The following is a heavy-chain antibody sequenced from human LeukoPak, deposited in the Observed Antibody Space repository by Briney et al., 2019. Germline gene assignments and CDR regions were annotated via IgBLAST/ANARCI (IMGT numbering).Heavy chain of an antibody. CDR1: GGSISSYY. Sequence: SETLSLTCTVSGGSISSYYWNWIRQPPGKGLEWIGSIYHSGSTYYNPSLKSRVTISVDTSKNQFSLKLSSVTAADTAVYYCARGRTVTTSWGQGTLVTVSS. CDR3: ARGRTVTTS. V-gene: IGHV4-38-2*02. CDR2: IYHSGST. J-gene: IGHJ4*02. D-gene: IGHD4-17*01.